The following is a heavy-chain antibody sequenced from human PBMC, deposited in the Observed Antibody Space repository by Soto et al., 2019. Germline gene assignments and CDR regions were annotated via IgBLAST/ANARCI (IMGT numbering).Heavy chain of an antibody. CDR2: IYYSGST. D-gene: IGHD3-22*01. CDR3: ARENNYYDSSGYYGLFDY. J-gene: IGHJ4*02. V-gene: IGHV4-31*03. CDR1: GGSISSGGYY. Sequence: PSETLSLTCTVSGGSISSGGYYWSWIRQHPGKGLEWIGYIYYSGSTYYNPSLKSRVTISVDTSKNQFSLKLSSVTAADTAVYYCARENNYYDSSGYYGLFDYWGQGTLVTVSS.